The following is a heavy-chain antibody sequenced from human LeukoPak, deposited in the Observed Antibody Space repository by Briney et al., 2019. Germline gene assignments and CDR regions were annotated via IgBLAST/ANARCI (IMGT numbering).Heavy chain of an antibody. D-gene: IGHD6-13*01. CDR2: ISSSSSYI. J-gene: IGHJ6*03. CDR3: ARDDGSSWPYYYYYMDV. V-gene: IGHV3-21*01. Sequence: GGSLRLSCAASGFTFSSYSMNWVHQAPGKGLEWVSSISSSSSYIYHADSVKGRFTISRDNAKNSLYLQMNSLRAEDTAVYYCARDDGSSWPYYYYYMDVWGKGTTVTVSS. CDR1: GFTFSSYS.